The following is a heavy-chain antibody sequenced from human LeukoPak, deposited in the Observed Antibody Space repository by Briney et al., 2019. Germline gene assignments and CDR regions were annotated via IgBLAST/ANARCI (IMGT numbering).Heavy chain of an antibody. Sequence: GGSLRLSCAASGFTFSSYSMNWVRQAPGKGLEWVSYISSSSSTIYYADSVKGRFTISRDNAKNSLYLQMNSLRAEDTAVYYCARDRGPTYYDFWSGYPSDMDVWGKGTTVTVSS. CDR3: ARDRGPTYYDFWSGYPSDMDV. D-gene: IGHD3-3*01. CDR1: GFTFSSYS. CDR2: ISSSSSTI. V-gene: IGHV3-48*01. J-gene: IGHJ6*03.